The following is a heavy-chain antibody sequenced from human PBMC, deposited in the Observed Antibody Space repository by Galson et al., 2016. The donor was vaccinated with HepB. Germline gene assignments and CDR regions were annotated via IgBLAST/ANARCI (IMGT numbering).Heavy chain of an antibody. D-gene: IGHD3-10*01. CDR1: GITFDKYS. Sequence: QSGAEVKKPGSSVTISCKASGITFDKYSLDWVRQAPGLGLEWMGGIIPMYGTPKNAEKFQGRLTISADESSTTLYMELSSLTFDDTAVYYCASLGVGYNAYYYKKEDVWGQGTTITVSS. CDR2: IIPMYGTP. V-gene: IGHV1-69*01. CDR3: ASLGVGYNAYYYKKEDV. J-gene: IGHJ6*02.